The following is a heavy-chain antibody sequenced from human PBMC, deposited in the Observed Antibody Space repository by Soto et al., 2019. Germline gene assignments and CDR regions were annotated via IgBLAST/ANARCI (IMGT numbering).Heavy chain of an antibody. V-gene: IGHV3-9*01. D-gene: IGHD1-7*01. CDR2: ISWNSGSI. CDR3: AGGVTGTTLLGNWFDP. J-gene: IGHJ5*02. CDR1: GFTFDDYA. Sequence: GGSLRLSCAASGFTFDDYAMHWVRQAPGKGLEWVSGISWNSGSIGYADSVKGRFTISRDNAKNSLYLQMNSLRAEDTALYYCAGGVTGTTLLGNWFDPWGQGTLVTVSS.